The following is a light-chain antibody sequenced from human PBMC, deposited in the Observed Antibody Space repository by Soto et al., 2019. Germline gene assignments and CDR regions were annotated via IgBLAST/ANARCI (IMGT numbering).Light chain of an antibody. CDR3: QQRSNWPPT. Sequence: EIVLTQSPATLSLSPGERATLSCRASQSISSQLAWYQQKPGQAPRLLIHDASNRATGIPARFSGSGSSTDFTLTISSLEPEDFAVYFCQQRSNWPPTFGGGTKVEIK. CDR2: DAS. CDR1: QSISSQ. J-gene: IGKJ4*01. V-gene: IGKV3-11*01.